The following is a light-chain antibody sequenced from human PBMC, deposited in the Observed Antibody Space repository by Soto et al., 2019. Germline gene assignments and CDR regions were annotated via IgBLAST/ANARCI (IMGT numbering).Light chain of an antibody. CDR3: QQYNKWPLFT. Sequence: EIMMTQSPDILSVSPGERATLSCRASQSISSNLAWYQQSPGQSPRLLIYGGSIRATGIPAMFSGSGSGTDITLTISSLQSEYFAIYYCQQYNKWPLFTFGPGTRVDIK. CDR1: QSISSN. CDR2: GGS. J-gene: IGKJ3*01. V-gene: IGKV3-15*01.